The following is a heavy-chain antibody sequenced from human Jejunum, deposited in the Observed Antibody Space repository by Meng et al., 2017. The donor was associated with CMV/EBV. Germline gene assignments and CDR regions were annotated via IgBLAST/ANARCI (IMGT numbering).Heavy chain of an antibody. CDR2: IEKDGAEK. CDR1: FTFSNYW. V-gene: IGHV3-7*01. D-gene: IGHD2-15*01. CDR3: AKVGGSGDSRYRALDD. J-gene: IGHJ4*02. Sequence: FTFSNYWMTWVRQAPGKGLEWVASIEKDGAEKYYVASVKGRFTISRDNAKNSLFLLMNSLRPEDSTVYYCAKVGGSGDSRYRALDDWGQGSLVTVSS.